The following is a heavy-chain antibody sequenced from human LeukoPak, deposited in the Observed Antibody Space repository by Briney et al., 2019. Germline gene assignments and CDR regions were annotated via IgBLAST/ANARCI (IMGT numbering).Heavy chain of an antibody. Sequence: SETLSLTCTVSGGSISSTSYYWGWIRQPPGKGLEWIGSIYYSGSTYYNPSLKSRVTISVDTSKNQFSLKLNSVTAADTAVYYCAKLIEYSSSCDSWGQGTLVTVSS. V-gene: IGHV4-39*01. CDR1: GGSISSTSYY. J-gene: IGHJ5*01. CDR3: AKLIEYSSSCDS. D-gene: IGHD6-6*01. CDR2: IYYSGST.